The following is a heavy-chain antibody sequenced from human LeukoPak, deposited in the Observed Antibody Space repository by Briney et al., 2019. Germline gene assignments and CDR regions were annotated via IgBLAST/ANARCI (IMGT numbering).Heavy chain of an antibody. V-gene: IGHV3-7*03. CDR1: GLTFGSYW. CDR2: INHNGNVN. CDR3: ARGGGLDV. D-gene: IGHD3-16*01. J-gene: IGHJ6*02. Sequence: GGSLRLSCAASGLTFGSYWMNWARQAPGKGLEWVASINHNGNVNYYVDSVKGRFTISRDNAKNSLYLQMSNLRAEDTAVYFCARGGGLDVWGQGATVTVSS.